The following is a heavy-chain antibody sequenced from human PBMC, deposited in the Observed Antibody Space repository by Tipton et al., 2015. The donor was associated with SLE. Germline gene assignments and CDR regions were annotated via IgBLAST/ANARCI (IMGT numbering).Heavy chain of an antibody. Sequence: TLSLTCTVYAGSISNYFWSWIRQPAGKGLEWLGRIYSSGSTNYNPSLKSRLTISVDTSKNQFSLKLSSVTAADTAVYYCARRTGATAGFDYWGQGTLVTVSS. J-gene: IGHJ4*02. V-gene: IGHV4-4*07. CDR2: IYSSGST. D-gene: IGHD1-26*01. CDR3: ARRTGATAGFDY. CDR1: AGSISNYF.